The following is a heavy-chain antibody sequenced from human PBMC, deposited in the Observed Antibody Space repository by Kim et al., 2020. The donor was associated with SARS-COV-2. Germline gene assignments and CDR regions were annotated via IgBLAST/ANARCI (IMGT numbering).Heavy chain of an antibody. CDR3: DASDF. V-gene: IGHV3-23*01. J-gene: IGHJ4*02. CDR2: SDTGKNT. Sequence: SDTGKNTHTADSGKGRFTISRDKSMNTLYLQTTSLRAEDTAVYYCDASDFWGQGTLVTVSS.